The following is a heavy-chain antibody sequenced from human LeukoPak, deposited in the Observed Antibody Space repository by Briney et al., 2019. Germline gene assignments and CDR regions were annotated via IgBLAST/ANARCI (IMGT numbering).Heavy chain of an antibody. CDR1: GFTFSNYE. Sequence: PVGSLRLSCAASGFTFSNYEMNWVRQAPGKGLEWVLYISSRGTTIYYADSVKGRFTISRDNARNSLYLQMNSLRAEDTAVYYCARQRFFGAYAGDFWGQGTLVSVSS. CDR2: ISSRGTTI. V-gene: IGHV3-48*03. CDR3: ARQRFFGAYAGDF. D-gene: IGHD1-26*01. J-gene: IGHJ4*02.